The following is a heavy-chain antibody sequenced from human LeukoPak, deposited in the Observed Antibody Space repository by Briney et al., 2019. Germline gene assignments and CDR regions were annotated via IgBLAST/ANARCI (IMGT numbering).Heavy chain of an antibody. J-gene: IGHJ4*02. V-gene: IGHV3-43*01. D-gene: IGHD5-12*01. CDR1: GFTFHEYT. Sequence: GGSLRLSCVASGFTFHEYTMHWVRQAPGKGLEWVSLITSDGNITYYVDSVKGRFTISRDNSNNSLFLQMNRLRPEDTALYYCVKVSGGYLAFGYWGQGTLVTVSS. CDR3: VKVSGGYLAFGY. CDR2: ITSDGNIT.